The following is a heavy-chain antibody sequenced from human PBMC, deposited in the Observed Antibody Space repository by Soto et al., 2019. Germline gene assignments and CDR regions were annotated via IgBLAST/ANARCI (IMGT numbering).Heavy chain of an antibody. Sequence: ASVKVSCKAAGYTFTSYCISWVRQAPGQGLEWMGWISAYNGNTNYAQKLQGRVTMTTDTSTSTAYMELRSLRSDDTAVYYCARASGYSYGYYYYGMDVWGQGTTVTVSS. J-gene: IGHJ6*02. V-gene: IGHV1-18*04. CDR3: ARASGYSYGYYYYGMDV. CDR2: ISAYNGNT. D-gene: IGHD5-18*01. CDR1: GYTFTSYC.